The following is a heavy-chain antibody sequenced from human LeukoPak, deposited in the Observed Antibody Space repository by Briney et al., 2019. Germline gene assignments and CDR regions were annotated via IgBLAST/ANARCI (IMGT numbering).Heavy chain of an antibody. Sequence: ASVKVSCKVSGYTLTELSMHWVRQAPGKGLEWMGGFDPEDGETIYAQKFQGRVTITEDTSTDTAYMELSSLRSEDTAVYYCATVREIDCSGGSCYSDWFDPWGQGTLVTVSS. V-gene: IGHV1-24*01. J-gene: IGHJ5*02. CDR1: GYTLTELS. CDR3: ATVREIDCSGGSCYSDWFDP. CDR2: FDPEDGET. D-gene: IGHD2-15*01.